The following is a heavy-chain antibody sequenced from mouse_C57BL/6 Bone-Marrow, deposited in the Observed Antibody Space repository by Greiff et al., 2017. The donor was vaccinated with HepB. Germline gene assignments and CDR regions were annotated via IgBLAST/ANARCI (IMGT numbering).Heavy chain of an antibody. Sequence: VQLQQSGPGLVKPSQSLSLTCSVTGYSITSGYYWNWIRQFPGNKLEWMGYISYDGSNNYNPSLKNRISITRDTSKNQFFLKLNSVTTEDTATYYCARNNPSYYYGSSYDFDYWGQGTTLTVSS. CDR2: ISYDGSN. CDR1: GYSITSGYY. J-gene: IGHJ2*01. CDR3: ARNNPSYYYGSSYDFDY. D-gene: IGHD1-1*01. V-gene: IGHV3-6*01.